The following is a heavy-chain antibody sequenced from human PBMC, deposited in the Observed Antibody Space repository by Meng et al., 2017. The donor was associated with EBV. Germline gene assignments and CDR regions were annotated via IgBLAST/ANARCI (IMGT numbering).Heavy chain of an antibody. V-gene: IGHV1-69*01. CDR3: ASESGRGYTPDY. Sequence: QVQVVRAGADGRKPGLSETVPCKTCGGTFTSDAISWVRQAPGQGLEWMGGLIPMSGAPNYAQKFQGRITITADESTSTHYMDLSSLRSEDTAVYYCASESGRGYTPDYWGQGTLVTVSS. CDR1: GGTFTSDA. D-gene: IGHD3-10*01. CDR2: LIPMSGAP. J-gene: IGHJ4*02.